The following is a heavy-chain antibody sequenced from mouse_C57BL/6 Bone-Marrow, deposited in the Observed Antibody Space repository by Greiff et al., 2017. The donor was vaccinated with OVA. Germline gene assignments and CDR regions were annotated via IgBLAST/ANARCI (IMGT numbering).Heavy chain of an antibody. CDR3: ARQGLGLGAY. D-gene: IGHD4-1*01. J-gene: IGHJ3*01. V-gene: IGHV5-6*01. CDR1: GFTFSSYG. Sequence: EVKVVESGGDLVKPGGSLKLSCAASGFTFSSYGMSWVRQTPDKRLEWVATISSGGSYTYYPDSVKGRFTISRDNAKNTLYLQMSSLKSEDTAMYYCARQGLGLGAYWGQGTLVTVSA. CDR2: ISSGGSYT.